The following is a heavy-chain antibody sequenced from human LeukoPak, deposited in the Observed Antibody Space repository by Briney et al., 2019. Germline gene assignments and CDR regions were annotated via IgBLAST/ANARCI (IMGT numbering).Heavy chain of an antibody. CDR3: ARETGTVPFHNVLTGRQDFYYYYIDV. D-gene: IGHD1-14*01. CDR1: GDTFSIYG. V-gene: IGHV1-69*13. CDR2: IIPISGAA. J-gene: IGHJ6*03. Sequence: GASVKVSCKAVGDTFSIYGISWVRQAPGQGLEWAGGIIPISGAAEYAQKFQGRVTITADEPTTTAYMELTSLTSDDTAVYYCARETGTVPFHNVLTGRQDFYYYYIDVWGKGTTVTVSS.